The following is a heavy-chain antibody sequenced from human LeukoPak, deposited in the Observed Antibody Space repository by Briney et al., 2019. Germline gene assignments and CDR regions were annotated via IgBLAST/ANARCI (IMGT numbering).Heavy chain of an antibody. J-gene: IGHJ3*02. CDR2: IKQDGSEK. V-gene: IGHV3-7*01. CDR1: GFTFSSYW. D-gene: IGHD3-22*01. Sequence: GGSLRLSCAASGFTFSSYWMSWVRQAPGKGLEWVANIKQDGSEKYYVDSVKGRFTISRDNAKNSLYLQMNSLRAEDTAVYYCARDDTHYGSSGSFYDAFDIWGQGTMVTVSS. CDR3: ARDDTHYGSSGSFYDAFDI.